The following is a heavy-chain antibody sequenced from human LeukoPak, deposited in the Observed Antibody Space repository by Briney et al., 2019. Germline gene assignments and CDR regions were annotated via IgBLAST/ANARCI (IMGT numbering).Heavy chain of an antibody. Sequence: SQTLSLTCTVSGGSISSGSYYWSWIRQPAGKGLEWIGRIYTSGSTNYNPSLKSRVTISVDTSENQFSLKLSSVTAADTAVYYCARAVRGVIQLDIGNDYWGQGTLVTVSS. CDR3: ARAVRGVIQLDIGNDY. J-gene: IGHJ4*02. CDR2: IYTSGST. CDR1: GGSISSGSYY. D-gene: IGHD3-10*01. V-gene: IGHV4-61*02.